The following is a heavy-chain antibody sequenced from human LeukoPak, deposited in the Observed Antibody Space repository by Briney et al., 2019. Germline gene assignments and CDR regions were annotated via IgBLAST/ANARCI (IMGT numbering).Heavy chain of an antibody. D-gene: IGHD6-13*01. CDR3: ARVGSSRAIDY. Sequence: KPSETLSLTCTVSGGSISSSSYYWGWIRQPPGKGLEWIGSIYYSGSTYYNPSLKSRVTISVDTSKNQFSLKLSSVTAADTAMYYCARVGSSRAIDYWGQGTLVTVSS. J-gene: IGHJ4*02. CDR2: IYYSGST. V-gene: IGHV4-39*07. CDR1: GGSISSSSYY.